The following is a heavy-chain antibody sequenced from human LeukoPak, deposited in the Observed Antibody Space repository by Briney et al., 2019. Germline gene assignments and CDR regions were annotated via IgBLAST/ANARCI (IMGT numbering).Heavy chain of an antibody. CDR2: IYYSGST. Sequence: DPSETLSLTCTVSGGSISSYYWSWIRQPPGKGLEWIGYIYYSGSTNYNPSPKSRVTISVDTSKNQFSLKLSSVTAADTAVYYCARDGYSSSWQAFDYWGQGTLVTVSS. V-gene: IGHV4-59*01. CDR1: GGSISSYY. D-gene: IGHD6-13*01. J-gene: IGHJ4*02. CDR3: ARDGYSSSWQAFDY.